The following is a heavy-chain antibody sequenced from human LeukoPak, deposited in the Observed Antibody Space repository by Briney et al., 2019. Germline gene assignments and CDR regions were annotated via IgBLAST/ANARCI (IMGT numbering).Heavy chain of an antibody. Sequence: SETLSLTCTVSGGSISSYYWSWIRQPPGKGLEWIGYIYTSGSTNYNPSLKSRVTISVDTSKNQFSLKLSSVTAADTAVYYCAARLPNWYFDLWGRGTLVTVSS. CDR2: IYTSGST. CDR3: AARLPNWYFDL. V-gene: IGHV4-4*09. J-gene: IGHJ2*01. CDR1: GGSISSYY.